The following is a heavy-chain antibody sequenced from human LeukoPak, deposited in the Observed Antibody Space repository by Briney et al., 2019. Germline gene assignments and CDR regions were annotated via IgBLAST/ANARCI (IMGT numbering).Heavy chain of an antibody. V-gene: IGHV3-7*01. CDR2: IKQDGSEK. CDR3: ARAYGYSSSWPTDY. Sequence: GGSLRLSCAASGFTFSSYWMSWVRQAPGKGLEWVANIKQDGSEKYYVDSVKGRFTISRGNAKNSLYLQMNSLRAEDTAVYYCARAYGYSSSWPTDYWGQGTLVTVSS. J-gene: IGHJ4*02. CDR1: GFTFSSYW. D-gene: IGHD6-13*01.